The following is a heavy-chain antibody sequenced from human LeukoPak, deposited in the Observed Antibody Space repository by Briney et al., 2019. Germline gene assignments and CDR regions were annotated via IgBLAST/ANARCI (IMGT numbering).Heavy chain of an antibody. CDR2: ISAYNGNT. CDR1: GYTFTSYG. J-gene: IGHJ4*02. Sequence: ASVKVSCKASGYTFTSYGISWVRQAPGQGVEGMGWISAYNGNTNYAQKLQGRVTMTTDTSTSTAYMELRSLRSDDTAVYYCARDWVVVTAPDYWGQGTLVTVSS. V-gene: IGHV1-18*01. D-gene: IGHD2-21*02. CDR3: ARDWVVVTAPDY.